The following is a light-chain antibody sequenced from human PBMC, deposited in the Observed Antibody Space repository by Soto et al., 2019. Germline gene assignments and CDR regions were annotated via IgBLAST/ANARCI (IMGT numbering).Light chain of an antibody. CDR1: QSVSSN. J-gene: IGKJ3*01. CDR3: QQYDSWPPLFT. CDR2: GTS. V-gene: IGKV3-15*01. Sequence: EIIMTQSPATLSVSPGERATLSCRASQSVSSNLAWYRQRPGQAPRLLIYGTSTRATGIPDRFSGSGSGTEVPLTNSSLQSEDFAGYYCQQYDSWPPLFTFGPGTKVDLK.